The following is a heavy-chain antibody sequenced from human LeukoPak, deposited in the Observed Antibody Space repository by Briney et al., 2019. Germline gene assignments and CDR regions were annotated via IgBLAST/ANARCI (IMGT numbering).Heavy chain of an antibody. V-gene: IGHV4-59*01. CDR2: FCYSGST. CDR3: ARKIPVAGTTRVWNYFDY. Sequence: WETLSLTCTVSGGSFSSYYWIWIREPPGKGLEGIGYFCYSGSTNYNPSLKSRVTISVDTTKNQFSLKLSSVTAADAAVYYCARKIPVAGTTRVWNYFDYWGQGTLVTVSS. CDR1: GGSFSSYY. J-gene: IGHJ4*02. D-gene: IGHD6-19*01.